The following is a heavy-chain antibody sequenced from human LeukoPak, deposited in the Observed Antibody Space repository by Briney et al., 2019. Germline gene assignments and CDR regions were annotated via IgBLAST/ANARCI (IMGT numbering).Heavy chain of an antibody. CDR3: ARVPDWTYVPDY. D-gene: IGHD3-16*01. CDR1: GGSISSDRFY. J-gene: IGHJ4*02. Sequence: SETLSLTCTVSGGSISSDRFYWTWLRQTAGKGLEWIGRIKSSNTNYNPSLKSRVSISLDTSTNQFSLKLSSLTAADTAVYYCARVPDWTYVPDYWGQGTLVTVSS. CDR2: IKSSNT. V-gene: IGHV4-61*02.